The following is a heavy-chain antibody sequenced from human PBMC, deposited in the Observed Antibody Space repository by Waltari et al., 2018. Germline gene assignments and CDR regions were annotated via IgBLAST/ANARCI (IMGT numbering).Heavy chain of an antibody. J-gene: IGHJ3*02. Sequence: QVQLVQSGAEVKKPGASVKVSCKASGYTFTGYYMHWVRQAPGQGLEWMGWINPNSGGTNYAKKFKGRVTMTRDTSISTAYMELSRLRSDDTAVYYCLLSWHDAFDIWGQGTMVTVSS. CDR2: INPNSGGT. D-gene: IGHD6-13*01. CDR3: LLSWHDAFDI. V-gene: IGHV1-2*02. CDR1: GYTFTGYY.